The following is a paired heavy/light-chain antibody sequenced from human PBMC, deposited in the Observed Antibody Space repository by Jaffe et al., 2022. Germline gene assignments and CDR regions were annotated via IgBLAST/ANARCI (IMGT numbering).Light chain of an antibody. Sequence: DIVMTQSPDSLAVSLGERATINCKSSQSVLYSSNNKNYLGWYQQKPGQPPKLLIYWASTRESGVPDRFSGSGSGTDFTLTISSLQAEDVAVYYCQQYYSIPFTFGPGTKVDIK. CDR1: QSVLYSSNNKNY. J-gene: IGKJ3*01. CDR3: QQYYSIPFT. CDR2: WAS. V-gene: IGKV4-1*01.
Heavy chain of an antibody. CDR3: ARGASGSTCYSGLDY. CDR1: GLTFSSYA. V-gene: IGHV3-23*01. D-gene: IGHD2-15*01. Sequence: EVQLLESGGGLVQPGGSLRLSCAASGLTFSSYAMSWVRQAPGKGLEWVSVISGSDGSTYYADSVKGRFTISRDNSKNTLYLQMNSLRADDTALYYCARGASGSTCYSGLDYWGQGTLVTVSS. J-gene: IGHJ4*02. CDR2: ISGSDGST.